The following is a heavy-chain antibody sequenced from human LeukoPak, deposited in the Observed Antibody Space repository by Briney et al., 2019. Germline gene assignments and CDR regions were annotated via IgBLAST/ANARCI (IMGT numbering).Heavy chain of an antibody. CDR2: IRYDGSNK. CDR1: GFTFSSYG. J-gene: IGHJ4*02. D-gene: IGHD3-22*01. Sequence: GGSLRLSCAAPGFTFSSYGVHWVRQAPGKGLEWVAFIRYDGSNKYYADSVKGRFTISRDNSKNTLYLQMNSLRAEDTAVYYGAKHYDSSGYYYVMYYFDYWGQGTLVTVSS. V-gene: IGHV3-30*02. CDR3: AKHYDSSGYYYVMYYFDY.